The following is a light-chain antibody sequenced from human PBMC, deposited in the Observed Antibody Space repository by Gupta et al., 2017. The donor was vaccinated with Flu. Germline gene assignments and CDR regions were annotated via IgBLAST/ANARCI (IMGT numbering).Light chain of an antibody. V-gene: IGKV3-20*01. CDR2: DAS. CDR3: QHYGSLPWT. Sequence: GTLSLSPGERATLSCRASQSVSRTSLAWYQHKPGQAPRLLIFDASSRATGIPDRFSGSGSGTDFSLTISRLESEDFAVYYCQHYGSLPWTFGQGTKVEI. J-gene: IGKJ1*01. CDR1: QSVSRTS.